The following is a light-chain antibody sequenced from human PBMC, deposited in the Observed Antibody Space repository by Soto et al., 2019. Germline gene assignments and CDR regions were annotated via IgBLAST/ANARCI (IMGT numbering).Light chain of an antibody. J-gene: IGKJ2*01. CDR2: VAS. CDR1: QSVNQK. CDR3: QQFNNLPHT. V-gene: IGKV3-15*01. Sequence: IVLTHSPATLSVSPGERATLSCRASQSVNQKLGWYQQKPGQAPRLLIYVASYRATGIPARFSGSGSGTEYTLTISNLQAEDFAVYYCQQFNNLPHTFGQGTRL.